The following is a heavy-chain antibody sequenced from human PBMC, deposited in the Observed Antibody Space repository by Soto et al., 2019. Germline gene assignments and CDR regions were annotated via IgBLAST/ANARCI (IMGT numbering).Heavy chain of an antibody. J-gene: IGHJ4*02. CDR1: GGTFSSYA. V-gene: IGHV1-69*13. D-gene: IGHD4-17*01. CDR3: ARAVRYGDPFDY. CDR2: IIPIFGTA. Sequence: SVKVSCKASGGTFSSYAISWVRQAPGQGLEWMGGIIPIFGTANYAQKFQGRVTITADESTSTAYMELSSLRSEDTAVYYCARAVRYGDPFDYWGQGTLVTVSS.